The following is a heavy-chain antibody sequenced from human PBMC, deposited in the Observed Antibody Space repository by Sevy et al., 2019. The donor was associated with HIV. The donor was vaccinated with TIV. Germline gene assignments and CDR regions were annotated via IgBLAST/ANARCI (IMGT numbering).Heavy chain of an antibody. J-gene: IGHJ6*03. CDR2: IGSSGSTI. V-gene: IGHV3-11*01. CDR1: GFTFSDYY. Sequence: GGSLRLSCAASGFTFSDYYMSWIRQAPGKGLEWVSYIGSSGSTIYYADSVKGRFTISRDNAKNSLYLQMNSLRAEDTAVYYCARTSSWYHALRYYYYYYMDVWGKGTTVTVSS. CDR3: ARTSSWYHALRYYYYYYMDV. D-gene: IGHD6-13*01.